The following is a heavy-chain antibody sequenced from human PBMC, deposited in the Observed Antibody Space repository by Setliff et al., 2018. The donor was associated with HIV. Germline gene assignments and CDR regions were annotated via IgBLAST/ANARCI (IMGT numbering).Heavy chain of an antibody. CDR3: ARDFCGSSCSSGYGYFDH. V-gene: IGHV3-48*01. D-gene: IGHD2-15*01. CDR1: GFTFSSYS. J-gene: IGHJ4*02. Sequence: PGGSLRLSCAASGFTFSSYSMNWVRQAPGKGLEWVSYISGDTRIINYADSVKGRFTTSRDNARNSLYLEMNSLRADDTAVYYCARDFCGSSCSSGYGYFDHWGQGTLVTVSS. CDR2: ISGDTRII.